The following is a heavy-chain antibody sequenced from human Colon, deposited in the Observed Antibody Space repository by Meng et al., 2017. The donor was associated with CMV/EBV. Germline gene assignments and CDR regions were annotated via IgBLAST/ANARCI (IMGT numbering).Heavy chain of an antibody. J-gene: IGHJ6*02. CDR1: GYRFTTFW. V-gene: IGHV5-51*01. CDR2: IYPGDSET. D-gene: IGHD2-15*01. Sequence: GGSLRLSCTGSGYRFTTFWIGWVRQMPGKGLEWMGIIYPGDSETKYGPSFQGQVTMSVDKSINAAYLQWRSLKASDTATYYCAALTTGYYAGMDVWGQGTTVTVSS. CDR3: AALTTGYYAGMDV.